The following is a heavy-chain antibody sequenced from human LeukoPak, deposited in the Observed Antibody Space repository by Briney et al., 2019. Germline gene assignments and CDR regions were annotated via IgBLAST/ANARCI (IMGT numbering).Heavy chain of an antibody. CDR2: ISSGGVYE. D-gene: IGHD3-10*01. J-gene: IGHJ4*02. V-gene: IGHV3-30-3*01. CDR1: GFTFSNYG. CDR3: ARDSTYYYDSGSTGPHYFDN. Sequence: GGSLRLSCAASGFTFSNYGMHWVRQAPGKGLEWVSFISSGGVYEYYADSVKGRFTISRDNSKNPWYLQLNSLKPEDPAVYYCARDSTYYYDSGSTGPHYFDNWGQGTLVTVSS.